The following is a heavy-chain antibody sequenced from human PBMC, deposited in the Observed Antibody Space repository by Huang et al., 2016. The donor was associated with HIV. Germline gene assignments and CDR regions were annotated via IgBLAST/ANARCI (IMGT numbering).Heavy chain of an antibody. CDR2: ISWNSGSL. CDR3: TKAVIMITFGGALDY. D-gene: IGHD3-16*01. CDR1: GFNFDDYT. Sequence: EVQLVESGGGVVQPGRSLRLSCAASGFNFDDYTMHWVRQVPGRGLEWVSGISWNSGSLGYADSVKGRCTISRDNAKNSLFLQMNSLRAEDTAFYYCTKAVIMITFGGALDYWGQGTLVTVSS. V-gene: IGHV3-9*01. J-gene: IGHJ4*02.